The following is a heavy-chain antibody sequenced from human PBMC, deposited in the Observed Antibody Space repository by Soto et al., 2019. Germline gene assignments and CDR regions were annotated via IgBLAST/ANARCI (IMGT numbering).Heavy chain of an antibody. CDR3: ARNGAGARIAGPTAANDNYFDY. D-gene: IGHD2-2*01. V-gene: IGHV5-51*01. J-gene: IGHJ4*02. CDR2: IYPGDSDT. CDR1: GYSFTSYW. Sequence: GESLKISCKGSGYSFTSYWIGWVRQMPGKGLEWMGIIYPGDSDTRYSPSFQGQVTISADKSISTAYLQWSSLKVSDTAMYYCARNGAGARIAGPTAANDNYFDYWGQGTMVTVSS.